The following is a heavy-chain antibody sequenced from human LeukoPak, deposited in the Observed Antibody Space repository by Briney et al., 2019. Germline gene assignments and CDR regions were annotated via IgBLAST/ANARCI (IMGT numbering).Heavy chain of an antibody. D-gene: IGHD3-10*01. CDR1: GYTSTSPD. V-gene: IGHV1-8*01. CDR3: ARYTVGYGFDI. J-gene: IGHJ3*02. CDR2: MNPRDMT. Sequence: VSVKVSCKASGYTSTSPDINWVRQATGKGLEWLGWMNPRDMTGYAQKFQGRVTMTRDTSTNTAYMELSSLRSEDTAVYYCARYTVGYGFDIWGQGTMVTVSS.